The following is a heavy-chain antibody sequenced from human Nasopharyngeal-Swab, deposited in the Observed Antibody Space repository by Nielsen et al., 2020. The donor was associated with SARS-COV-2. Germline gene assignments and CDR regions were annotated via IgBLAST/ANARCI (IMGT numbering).Heavy chain of an antibody. CDR1: GFIFRSYL. D-gene: IGHD7-27*01. CDR3: ARDALTGGVDY. CDR2: IKQDGSEK. Sequence: ESLKLSCDASGFIFRSYLLSLVRQAPGKGLEWVANIKQDGSEKNYVDSVKGRFSVSRDTTKNSLYLQMNSLRAEDTAVYYCARDALTGGVDYWGQGTLGTVSS. J-gene: IGHJ4*02. V-gene: IGHV3-7*03.